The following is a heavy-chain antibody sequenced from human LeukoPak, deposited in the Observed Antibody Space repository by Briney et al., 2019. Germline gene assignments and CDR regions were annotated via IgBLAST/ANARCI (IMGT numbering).Heavy chain of an antibody. D-gene: IGHD3-22*01. CDR1: GNSITSSSYY. CDR2: IYYSGST. J-gene: IGHJ4*02. CDR3: ASRYYYDSSGYFLY. Sequence: SETLSLTCTVSGNSITSSSYYWGWIRQPPGTGREWVGYIYYSGSTYYSSSLKSRVTISVDTSKNQFSLKLNSVTAADTAVYYCASRYYYDSSGYFLYWGQGTLVTVSS. V-gene: IGHV4-39*01.